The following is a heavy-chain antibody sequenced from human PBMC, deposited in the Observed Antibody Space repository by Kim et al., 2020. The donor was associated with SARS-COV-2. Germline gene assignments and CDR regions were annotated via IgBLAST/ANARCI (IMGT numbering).Heavy chain of an antibody. Sequence: YAQKLQGRVTMTTDTSTSTAYMELRSLRSDDTAVYYCARDYSGSYSYFDYWGQGTLVTVSS. CDR3: ARDYSGSYSYFDY. V-gene: IGHV1-18*01. J-gene: IGHJ4*02. D-gene: IGHD1-26*01.